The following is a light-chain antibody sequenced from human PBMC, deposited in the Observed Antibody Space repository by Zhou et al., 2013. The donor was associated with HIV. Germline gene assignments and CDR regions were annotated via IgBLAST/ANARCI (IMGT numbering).Light chain of an antibody. CDR3: QQYGSSPET. V-gene: IGKV3-20*01. J-gene: IGKJ2*01. Sequence: EVLMTQSPATLSVSPGGRATLFCRASQDIRSNLAWYQQKPGQAPRLLIYRASFRATGVPDRFSGSGSGTVFTLTISRLEPEDFAVYYCQQYGSSPETFGQGTKLEIK. CDR2: RAS. CDR1: QDIRSN.